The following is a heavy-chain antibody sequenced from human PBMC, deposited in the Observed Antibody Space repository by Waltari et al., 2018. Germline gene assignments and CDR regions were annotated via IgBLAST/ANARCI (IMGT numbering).Heavy chain of an antibody. V-gene: IGHV3-7*01. Sequence: EVQLVESGGGLVQPGGSLRLSCAASGFTFSRYWMSWVRQAPGKGLEWVANIKQDGSEKYYVDSVKGRFTISGENSKNTVFLEINSLRPEDAAVYYCAQEQGTSGRAGWFHPWGQGTPVTVS. J-gene: IGHJ5*02. CDR2: IKQDGSEK. CDR3: AQEQGTSGRAGWFHP. D-gene: IGHD2-8*01. CDR1: GFTFSRYW.